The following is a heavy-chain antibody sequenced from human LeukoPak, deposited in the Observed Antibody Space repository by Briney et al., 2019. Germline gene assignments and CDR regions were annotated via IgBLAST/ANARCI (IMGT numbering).Heavy chain of an antibody. CDR2: IYYSGGT. D-gene: IGHD3-10*01. V-gene: IGHV4-61*01. CDR1: GGSVSSGSHY. Sequence: PSETLSLTCTVSGGSVSSGSHYWSWIRQPPGKGLEWIGYIYYSGGTNYNPSLKSRVTISVDTSKNQFSLKLSSVTAADTAVYYCARDRFGEPIDYWGQGTLVTVSS. J-gene: IGHJ4*02. CDR3: ARDRFGEPIDY.